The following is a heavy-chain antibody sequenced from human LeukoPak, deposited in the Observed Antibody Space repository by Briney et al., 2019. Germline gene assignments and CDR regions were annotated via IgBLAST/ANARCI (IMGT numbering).Heavy chain of an antibody. CDR1: GGSISSYY. CDR3: ARGYYDRRYFDY. V-gene: IGHV4-59*01. CDR2: IYYSGST. J-gene: IGHJ4*02. D-gene: IGHD3-22*01. Sequence: SETLSLTCTVSGGSISSYYWSWIRQPPGKGLEWIGYIYYSGSTNYNPSLKSRVTISVDTSKNQFSLKLSSVTAADTAVCYCARGYYDRRYFDYWGQGTLVTVSP.